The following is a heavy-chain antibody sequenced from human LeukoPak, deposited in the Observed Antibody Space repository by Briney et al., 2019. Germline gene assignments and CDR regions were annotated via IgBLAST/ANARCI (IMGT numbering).Heavy chain of an antibody. D-gene: IGHD1-7*01. V-gene: IGHV3-48*01. J-gene: IGHJ4*02. CDR3: ARDWNYRPNYFDY. CDR1: GLTFSSYS. Sequence: RAGGSLRLSCAASGLTFSSYSMNWVRQAPGKGLEWVSYISSSSSTIYYADSVKGRFTISRDNAKNSLYLQMNSLRAEDTAVYYCARDWNYRPNYFDYWGQGTLVTVSS. CDR2: ISSSSSTI.